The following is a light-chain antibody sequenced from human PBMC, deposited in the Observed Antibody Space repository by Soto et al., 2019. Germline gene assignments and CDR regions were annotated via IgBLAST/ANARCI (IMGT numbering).Light chain of an antibody. CDR1: SSNIGTNT. CDR3: AAWDVSLVV. V-gene: IGLV1-44*01. J-gene: IGLJ2*01. CDR2: SDT. Sequence: QSVLTQPPSASGTPGQRVTIFCSGSSSNIGTNTVIWYQQLPGAAPKLLIYSDTQRPSGVPDRFSGSKSGTSASLAISGLQSEDEADYYCAAWDVSLVVFGGGTKLTVL.